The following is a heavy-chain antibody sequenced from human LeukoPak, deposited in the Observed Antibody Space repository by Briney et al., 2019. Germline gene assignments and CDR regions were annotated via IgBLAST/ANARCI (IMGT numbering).Heavy chain of an antibody. CDR1: GGSISGYY. V-gene: IGHV4-4*07. CDR3: AKPNGYGLVDI. D-gene: IGHD3-10*01. Sequence: SQTLSLTCTVSGGSISGYYWSWIRQPAGKGLEWIGRIYTSGSTNYNPSLKSRVTISLDTSRNQFSLKLNSVTAADTAVYYCAKPNGYGLVDIWGQGTMVTVSS. CDR2: IYTSGST. J-gene: IGHJ3*02.